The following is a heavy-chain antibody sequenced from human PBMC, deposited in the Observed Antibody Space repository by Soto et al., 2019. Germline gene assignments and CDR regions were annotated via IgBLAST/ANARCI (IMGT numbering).Heavy chain of an antibody. CDR3: ARGQETFYYGSGSSQYYFDY. CDR2: FSSSSGYI. Sequence: EVQLVESGGGLVKPGGSLRLSCAASGFTFSTFSMNWVRQAPGKGLEWVSSFSSSSGYIYYADSVKGRFTISRDNAKNSLYLQMDSLRAEVTAVYYCARGQETFYYGSGSSQYYFDYWGQGTLVTVSS. J-gene: IGHJ4*02. V-gene: IGHV3-21*01. CDR1: GFTFSTFS. D-gene: IGHD3-10*01.